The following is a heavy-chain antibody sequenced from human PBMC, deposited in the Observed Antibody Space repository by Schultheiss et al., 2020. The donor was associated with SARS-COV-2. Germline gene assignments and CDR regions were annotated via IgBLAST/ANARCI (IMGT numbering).Heavy chain of an antibody. CDR1: GFTFSNAW. CDR3: ARGDCSGGSCYSYYYYGMDV. V-gene: IGHV3-48*04. D-gene: IGHD2-15*01. J-gene: IGHJ6*02. CDR2: ISSSGSTI. Sequence: GGSLRLSCAASGFTFSNAWMNWVRQAPGNGLEWVSYISSSGSTIYYADSVKGRFTISRDNAKNSLYLQMNSLRAEDTAVYYCARGDCSGGSCYSYYYYGMDVWGQGTTVTVSS.